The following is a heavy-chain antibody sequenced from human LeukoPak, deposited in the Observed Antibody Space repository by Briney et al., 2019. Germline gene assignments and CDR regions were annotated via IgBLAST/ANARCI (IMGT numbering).Heavy chain of an antibody. V-gene: IGHV3-30*02. CDR2: IRYDGSNK. CDR1: GFTFSSYG. Sequence: GGSLRLSFATSGFTFSSYGMHWVRQAPGKGLERVSFIRYDGSNKYYADSVKGRFTISRDNSKTKLYLQMNSLRAEDTAVYYCAKDSARITMIVVDWGQGTLVTVSS. J-gene: IGHJ4*02. D-gene: IGHD3-22*01. CDR3: AKDSARITMIVVD.